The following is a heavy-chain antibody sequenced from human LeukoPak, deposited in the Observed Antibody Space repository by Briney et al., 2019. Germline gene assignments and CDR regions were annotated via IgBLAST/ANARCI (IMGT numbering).Heavy chain of an antibody. CDR2: IYYSGST. CDR3: ARDGGSETWFDP. D-gene: IGHD1-26*01. Sequence: SETLSLTCTVSGGSISSSSYYWGWIRQPPGKGLEWIGSIYYSGSTYYNPSLKSRVTISVDTSKNQFSLKLSSVTAADTAVYYCARDGGSETWFDPWGQGTLVTVSS. J-gene: IGHJ5*02. V-gene: IGHV4-39*07. CDR1: GGSISSSSYY.